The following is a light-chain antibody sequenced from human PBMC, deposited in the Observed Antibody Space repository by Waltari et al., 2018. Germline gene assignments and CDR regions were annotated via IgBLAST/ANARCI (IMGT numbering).Light chain of an antibody. Sequence: EIVVTQSPGTLSLSPGARATLSCRASQSVSNSYLAWYQQKPGQAPRLLIHGASSRATGIPDRFSGSGSGTDFTLTISRLEPEDFAVYYCQQYGRSWNTFGQGTKLEIK. V-gene: IGKV3-20*01. CDR1: QSVSNSY. CDR2: GAS. CDR3: QQYGRSWNT. J-gene: IGKJ2*01.